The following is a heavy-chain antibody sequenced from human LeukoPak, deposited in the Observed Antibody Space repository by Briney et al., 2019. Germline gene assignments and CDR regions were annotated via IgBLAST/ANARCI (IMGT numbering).Heavy chain of an antibody. CDR3: ARVVPPGNIAAAGGIDY. D-gene: IGHD6-13*01. Sequence: SETLSLTCAVSGGSISSGGYSWSWIRQPPGKGLEWIGYIYHSGSTYYNPSLKSRVTISVDRSKNQFSLKLSSVTAADTAVYYCARVVPPGNIAAAGGIDYWGQGTLVTVSS. CDR2: IYHSGST. CDR1: GGSISSGGYS. J-gene: IGHJ4*02. V-gene: IGHV4-30-2*01.